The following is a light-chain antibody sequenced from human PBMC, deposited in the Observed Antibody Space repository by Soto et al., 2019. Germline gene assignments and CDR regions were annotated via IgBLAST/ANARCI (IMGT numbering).Light chain of an antibody. CDR2: AAS. V-gene: IGKV1-27*01. J-gene: IGKJ2*01. CDR3: QKHDSAPFT. CDR1: QDISNY. Sequence: DIQMTQSPSSLSASVGDRVTISCRASQDISNYLAWYQQKPGEVPNLLIYAASTLQSGVPSRFSGSGSGTVFTLIISSLQPEDFGTYYCQKHDSAPFTFGQGTKLEIK.